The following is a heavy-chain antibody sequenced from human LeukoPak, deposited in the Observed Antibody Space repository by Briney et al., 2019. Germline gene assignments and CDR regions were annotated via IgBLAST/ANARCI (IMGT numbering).Heavy chain of an antibody. J-gene: IGHJ3*02. D-gene: IGHD3-3*01. V-gene: IGHV4-34*01. CDR3: ARASLLRITIFGVADDAFDI. CDR2: INHSGST. Sequence: SETLSLTCAVYGGSFSGYYWSWIRQPPGKGLEWIGEINHSGSTNYNPSLKSRVTISVDTSKNQFSLKLSSVTAADTAVYYCARASLLRITIFGVADDAFDIWGQGTMVTVSS. CDR1: GGSFSGYY.